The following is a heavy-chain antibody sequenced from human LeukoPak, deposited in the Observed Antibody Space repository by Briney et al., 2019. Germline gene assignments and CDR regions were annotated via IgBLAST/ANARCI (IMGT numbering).Heavy chain of an antibody. D-gene: IGHD4-17*01. CDR1: GFTFSSYS. Sequence: GGSLRLSCAASGFTFSSYSMNWVRQAPGKGLEWVANINKDGGERYNVDSVKGRFTISRDNANKSLYLQMNSLRAEDTSVYYCARESKGRSKIDYWGQGTLVTVSS. J-gene: IGHJ4*02. CDR3: ARESKGRSKIDY. V-gene: IGHV3-7*01. CDR2: INKDGGER.